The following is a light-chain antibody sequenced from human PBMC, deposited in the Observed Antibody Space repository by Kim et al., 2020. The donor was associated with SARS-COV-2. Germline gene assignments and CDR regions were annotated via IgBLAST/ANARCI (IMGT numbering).Light chain of an antibody. J-gene: IGKJ2*01. CDR2: GAS. V-gene: IGKV3-20*01. CDR1: QSVSSSY. CDR3: QQYGSSPYT. Sequence: LSPGERAPLPCRASQSVSSSYLAWYQQKPGQAPRLLIYGASSRATGIPDRFSGSGSGTDFTLTISRLEPEDFAVYYCQQYGSSPYTFGQGTKLEI.